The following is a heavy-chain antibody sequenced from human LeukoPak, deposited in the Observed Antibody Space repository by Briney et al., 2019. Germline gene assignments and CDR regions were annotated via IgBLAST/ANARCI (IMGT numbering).Heavy chain of an antibody. CDR1: GYSISSGYS. CDR2: IYHTGTT. V-gene: IGHV4-38-2*01. Sequence: PAETLSLTCDVSGYSISSGYSWGWIRQPPGKGLEWIGSIYHTGTTYYNPSLKSRLTISVDTSKNQFSPKMTSVTAADTAVYYCARREDYMDVWGKGTAVTVSS. CDR3: ARREDYMDV. J-gene: IGHJ6*03.